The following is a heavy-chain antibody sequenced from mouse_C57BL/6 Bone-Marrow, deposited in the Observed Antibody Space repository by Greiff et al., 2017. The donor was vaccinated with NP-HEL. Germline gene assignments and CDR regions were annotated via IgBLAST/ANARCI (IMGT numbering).Heavy chain of an antibody. V-gene: IGHV5-9-1*02. CDR1: GFTFSSYA. CDR2: ISSGGDYI. J-gene: IGHJ3*01. CDR3: TRGSPYYYGSSYVAY. Sequence: EVKLMESGEGLVKPGGSLKLSCAASGFTFSSYAMSWVRQTPEKRLEWVAYISSGGDYIYYADTVKGRFTISRDNARNTLYLQMSSLKSEDTAMYYCTRGSPYYYGSSYVAYWGQGTLVTVSA. D-gene: IGHD1-1*01.